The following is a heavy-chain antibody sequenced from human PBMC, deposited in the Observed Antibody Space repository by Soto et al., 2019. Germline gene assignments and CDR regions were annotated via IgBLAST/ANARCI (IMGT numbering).Heavy chain of an antibody. V-gene: IGHV3-30-3*01. CDR2: ISYDGSNK. CDR3: ARDYLQENPRGLVG. D-gene: IGHD2-21*01. CDR1: GFTFNIYA. J-gene: IGHJ4*02. Sequence: QVQLVESGGGVVQPGGSLRLSCAASGFTFNIYAMHWVRQAPGKGLEWVAVISYDGSNKYYGDSVKGRFTISRDNPKNTLYLQMNSLRAEDTAVYYCARDYLQENPRGLVGWGQGTLVTVSS.